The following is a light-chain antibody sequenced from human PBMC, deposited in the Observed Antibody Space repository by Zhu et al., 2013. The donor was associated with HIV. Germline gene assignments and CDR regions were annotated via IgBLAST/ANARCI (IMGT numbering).Light chain of an antibody. CDR2: SDN. J-gene: IGLJ3*02. CDR1: SSSIGSRY. CDR3: AAWDDNLRIWV. Sequence: QSVLTQPPSVSGTPGQRVTISCSGSSSSIGSRYVHWYQQFPGTTPKVLISSDNRRPSGVPDRFSGSKTDTSTSLTITGLRSEDEADYYCAAWDDNLRIWVFGGGTKLTVL. V-gene: IGLV1-47*01.